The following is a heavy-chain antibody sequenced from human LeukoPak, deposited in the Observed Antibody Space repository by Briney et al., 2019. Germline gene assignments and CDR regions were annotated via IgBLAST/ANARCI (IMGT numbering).Heavy chain of an antibody. D-gene: IGHD3-22*01. J-gene: IGHJ4*02. CDR3: ARKIPYYYDSSGYYD. Sequence: TGGSLRLSCAASEFSVGSNYMTWVRQAPGKGLEWVSLIYSGGSTYYADSVKGRFTISRDNSKNTLYLQMNSLRAEDTAVYYCARKIPYYYDSSGYYDWGQGTLVTVSS. V-gene: IGHV3-66*01. CDR1: EFSVGSNY. CDR2: IYSGGST.